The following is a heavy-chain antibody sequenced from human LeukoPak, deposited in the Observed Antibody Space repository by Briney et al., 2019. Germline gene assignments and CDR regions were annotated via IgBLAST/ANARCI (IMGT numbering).Heavy chain of an antibody. J-gene: IGHJ5*02. CDR3: ARVKPDYGDYCWFDP. D-gene: IGHD4-17*01. CDR1: GGSFSGYY. Sequence: SETLSLTCAVYGGSFSGYYWSWNRQPPGKGLEWIGEINHSGSTNYNPSLKSRVTISVDTSKNQFSLKLSSVTAADTAVYYCARVKPDYGDYCWFDPLGQGTLVTVSS. CDR2: INHSGST. V-gene: IGHV4-34*01.